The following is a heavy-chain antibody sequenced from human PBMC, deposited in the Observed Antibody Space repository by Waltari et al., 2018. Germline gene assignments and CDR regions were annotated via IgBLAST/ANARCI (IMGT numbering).Heavy chain of an antibody. J-gene: IGHJ4*02. Sequence: QVQLQQSGPGLVTPSQTLSLTCSISVDSVSSNSAAWDCIRQSPSRGLECLGRTYYRSKWYSHYAESVKRRMTINADTSKNEFSLQLTSVSPEDTGLYFCARTTITVFGVVVGALDNWGPGTLVTVSS. CDR1: VDSVSSNSAA. CDR2: TYYRSKWYS. CDR3: ARTTITVFGVVVGALDN. D-gene: IGHD3-3*01. V-gene: IGHV6-1*01.